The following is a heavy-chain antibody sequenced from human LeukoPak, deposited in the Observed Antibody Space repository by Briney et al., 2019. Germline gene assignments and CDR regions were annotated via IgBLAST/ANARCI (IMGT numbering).Heavy chain of an antibody. CDR2: ISGSGGST. J-gene: IGHJ4*02. V-gene: IGHV3-23*01. D-gene: IGHD6-6*01. CDR3: AKGTYSSSPRDY. Sequence: PGGSLRLSCAASGFTFSSWAMSWVRQAPGKGLEWVSAISGSGGSTYYAGSVKGRFTISRDNSKNTLFLQMNSLGAEDTAVYYCAKGTYSSSPRDYWGQGTLVTVSS. CDR1: GFTFSSWA.